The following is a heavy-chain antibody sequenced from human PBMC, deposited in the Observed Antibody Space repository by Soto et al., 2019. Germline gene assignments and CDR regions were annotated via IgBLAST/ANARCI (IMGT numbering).Heavy chain of an antibody. D-gene: IGHD6-13*01. CDR3: AISPEEQQLVPDAFDI. CDR2: ISAYNGNT. J-gene: IGHJ3*02. V-gene: IGHV1-18*01. Sequence: ASVKVSCKASGYTFTSYGISWVRQAPGQGLEWMGWISAYNGNTNYAQKLQGRVTMTTDTSTSTAYMELRSLRSDDTAVYYCAISPEEQQLVPDAFDIWGQGTMVTVSS. CDR1: GYTFTSYG.